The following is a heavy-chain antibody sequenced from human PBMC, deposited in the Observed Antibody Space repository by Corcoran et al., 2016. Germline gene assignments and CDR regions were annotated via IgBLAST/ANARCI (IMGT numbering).Heavy chain of an antibody. V-gene: IGHV3-49*05. CDR3: TRDFWSGYPGGWFDP. D-gene: IGHD3-3*01. J-gene: IGHJ5*02. CDR2: IRSKAYGGTT. CDR1: GFTFGDYA. Sequence: EVQLVESGGGLVKPGRSLRLSCTASGFTFGDYAMSWFRQAPGKGLEWVGFIRSKAYGGTTEYAASVTGRFTISRDDSKSNANLKMNSLKTEDTAVYYCTRDFWSGYPGGWFDPWGQGTLVTVSS.